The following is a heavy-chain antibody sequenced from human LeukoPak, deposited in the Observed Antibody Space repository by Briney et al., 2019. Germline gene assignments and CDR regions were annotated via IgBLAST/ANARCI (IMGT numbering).Heavy chain of an antibody. D-gene: IGHD3-10*01. V-gene: IGHV4-31*03. J-gene: IGHJ6*02. Sequence: SQTLSLTCTVSGGSISSGGYYWSWIRQHPGKGLEWIGYIYYSGSTNYNPSLKSRVTISVDTSKNQFSLKLSSVTAADTAVYYCARLRFTDYYYYGMDVWGQGTTVTVSS. CDR3: ARLRFTDYYYYGMDV. CDR1: GGSISSGGYY. CDR2: IYYSGST.